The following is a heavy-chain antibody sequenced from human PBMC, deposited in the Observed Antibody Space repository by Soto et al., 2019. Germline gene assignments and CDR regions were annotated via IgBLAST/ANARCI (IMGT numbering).Heavy chain of an antibody. V-gene: IGHV2-70*13. CDR2: IERDDDDK. Sequence: SGPRCEPTETLTLTCTFSGFSITSPGMSVSWIRQPPGRALEWLALIERDDDDKYYSTSLKTRLTISKDTRKNQVVLTMANMDPADTATYYCARSIRGPRKFNGMDVWGQGTTVSAP. J-gene: IGHJ6*02. D-gene: IGHD1-20*01. CDR3: ARSIRGPRKFNGMDV. CDR1: GFSITSPGMS.